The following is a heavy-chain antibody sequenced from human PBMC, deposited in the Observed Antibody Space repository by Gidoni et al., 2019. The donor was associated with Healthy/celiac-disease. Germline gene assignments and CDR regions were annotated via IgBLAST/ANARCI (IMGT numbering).Heavy chain of an antibody. Sequence: QVQLQESGPGLGKPSETLSLTCTVSGGSISSYYWSWIRQPHGKGLEWIAYISYSGRTNYNPSLKRRVTISVDTSQNQFSLKLISVTAADTAVYYCARADGDYWGQGTLVTVSS. CDR2: ISYSGRT. V-gene: IGHV4-59*01. CDR1: GGSISSYY. J-gene: IGHJ4*02. CDR3: ARADGDY.